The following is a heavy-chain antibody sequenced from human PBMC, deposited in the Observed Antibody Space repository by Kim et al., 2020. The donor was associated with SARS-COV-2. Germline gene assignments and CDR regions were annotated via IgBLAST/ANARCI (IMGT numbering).Heavy chain of an antibody. CDR3: ARDSAATANWEFDY. J-gene: IGHJ4*02. CDR1: GYTFTDYF. Sequence: ASVKVSCKASGYTFTDYFIHWVRKAPGQGLEWMGRINSKTGDVTYSPKFQDRVTMTRDTSIDTAHLEVNRLESEDTALYSCARDSAATANWEFDYWGQGTLVTVSS. D-gene: IGHD6-25*01. V-gene: IGHV1-2*06. CDR2: INSKTGDV.